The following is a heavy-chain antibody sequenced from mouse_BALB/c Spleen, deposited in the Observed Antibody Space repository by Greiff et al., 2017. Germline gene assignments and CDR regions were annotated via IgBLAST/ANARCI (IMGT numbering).Heavy chain of an antibody. V-gene: IGHV1-82*01. J-gene: IGHJ4*01. D-gene: IGHD2-2*01. CDR3: ARGGLRRGYYAMDY. CDR1: GYAFSSSW. Sequence: VQLQQSGPELVKPGASVKISCKASGYAFSSSWMNWVKQRPGQGLEWIGRIYPGDGDTNYNGKFKGKATLTADKSSSTAYMQLSSLTSVDSAVYFCARGGLRRGYYAMDYWGQGTSVTVSS. CDR2: IYPGDGDT.